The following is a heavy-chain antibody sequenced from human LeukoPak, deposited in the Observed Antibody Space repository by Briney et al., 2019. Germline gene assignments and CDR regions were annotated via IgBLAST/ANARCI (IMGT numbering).Heavy chain of an antibody. CDR3: AKDTPPDYDILTGYYWYFDL. J-gene: IGHJ2*01. CDR1: GFTFSSYA. D-gene: IGHD3-9*01. CDR2: ISGSGGST. V-gene: IGHV3-23*01. Sequence: GASLRLSCAASGFTFSSYAMSWVRQAPGKGLEWVSAISGSGGSTYYADSVKGRFTLSRDNSKNTLYLQMNSLRAEDTAVYYCAKDTPPDYDILTGYYWYFDLLGRGTLVTVSS.